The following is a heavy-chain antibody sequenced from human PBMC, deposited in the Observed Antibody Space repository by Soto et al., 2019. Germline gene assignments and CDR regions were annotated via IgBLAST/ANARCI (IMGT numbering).Heavy chain of an antibody. D-gene: IGHD3-3*01. J-gene: IGHJ6*03. V-gene: IGHV3-30*18. CDR3: VKYLSAFWSTARQKYYYNYMDV. Sequence: PGGSLRLSCAASGFTSSSYGMHWVRQAPSKGLEWVAVISYDGSNKYYADSVKGRFTISRDNAKNTLYLQMNSLRAEDTAVYYCVKYLSAFWSTARQKYYYNYMDVWGKGTTVTVSS. CDR2: ISYDGSNK. CDR1: GFTSSSYG.